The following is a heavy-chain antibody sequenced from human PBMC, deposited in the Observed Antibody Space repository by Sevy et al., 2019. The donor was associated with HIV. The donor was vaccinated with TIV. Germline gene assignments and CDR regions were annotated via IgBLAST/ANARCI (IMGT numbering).Heavy chain of an antibody. CDR3: AKDRAVLVGDAFDL. J-gene: IGHJ3*01. CDR1: EITLSNYA. V-gene: IGHV3-23*01. D-gene: IGHD2-15*01. CDR2: ISGSGVST. Sequence: GGSLRLSCAASEITLSNYAMNWVRQAPGRGLEWVSAISGSGVSTYYADSVKGRFTISRDNSKNTLSLQMHSLRVEDTAVYYCAKDRAVLVGDAFDLWGQGTMVTVSS.